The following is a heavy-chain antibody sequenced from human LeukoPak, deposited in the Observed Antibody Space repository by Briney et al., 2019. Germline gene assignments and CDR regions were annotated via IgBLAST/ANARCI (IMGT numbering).Heavy chain of an antibody. V-gene: IGHV3-7*03. Sequence: PGGSLRLSCAASGFILSNYCTTWVRQGTGQGREWVANINQGGSEKYYVDYVKGRFTISRDNAKNSLDLQMNSLRVEDTAIYYCARLVVPPGNRGWYYEHWGQGTLVTVSS. CDR3: ARLVVPPGNRGWYYEH. CDR1: GFILSNYC. D-gene: IGHD2-2*01. J-gene: IGHJ4*02. CDR2: INQGGSEK.